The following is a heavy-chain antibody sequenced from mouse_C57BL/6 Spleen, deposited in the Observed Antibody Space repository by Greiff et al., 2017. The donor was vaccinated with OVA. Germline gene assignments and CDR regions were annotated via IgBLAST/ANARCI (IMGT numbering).Heavy chain of an antibody. J-gene: IGHJ4*01. V-gene: IGHV1-55*01. CDR2: IYPGSGST. CDR1: GYTFTSYW. Sequence: QVQLQQPGAELVKPGASVKMSCKASGYTFTSYWITWVKQRPGQGLEWIGDIYPGSGSTNYNEKFKSKATLTVDTSSSTAYMQLSSLTSEDSAVYYCASYYSNYEFEYYAMDYWGQGTSVTVSS. CDR3: ASYYSNYEFEYYAMDY. D-gene: IGHD2-5*01.